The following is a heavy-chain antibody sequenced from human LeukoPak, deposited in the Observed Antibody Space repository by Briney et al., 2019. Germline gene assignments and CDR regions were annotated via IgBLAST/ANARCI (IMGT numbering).Heavy chain of an antibody. CDR2: INGGGSGP. CDR3: ATRADIAVVPAALMDV. J-gene: IGHJ6*04. Sequence: GGSLRLSCAASGFTFSRYWMHWVRQAPGKGLVWVSRINGGGSGPTYADSVKGRFTISRDNGKDTLYLQMNSLRAEDTAVYYCATRADIAVVPAALMDVWGKGTTVTVSS. CDR1: GFTFSRYW. D-gene: IGHD2-2*01. V-gene: IGHV3-74*01.